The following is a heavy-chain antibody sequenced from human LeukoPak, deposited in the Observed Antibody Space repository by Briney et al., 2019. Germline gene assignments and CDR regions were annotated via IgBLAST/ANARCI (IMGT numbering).Heavy chain of an antibody. CDR3: ATEAGIAAAALLHWYFDL. D-gene: IGHD6-13*01. Sequence: SVKVSCKASVDTFSGNAFTWVRQAPGQGLEWMGRIIPILATTNYAQKFQGRVTITADRSTSTAYMELSSLKSEDTAVYYCATEAGIAAAALLHWYFDLWGRGTLVTVSS. V-gene: IGHV1-69*04. J-gene: IGHJ2*01. CDR2: IIPILATT. CDR1: VDTFSGNA.